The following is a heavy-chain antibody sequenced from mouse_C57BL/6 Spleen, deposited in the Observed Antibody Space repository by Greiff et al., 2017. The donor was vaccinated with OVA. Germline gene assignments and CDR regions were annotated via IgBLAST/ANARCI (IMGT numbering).Heavy chain of an antibody. CDR2: IWSGGST. J-gene: IGHJ2*01. Sequence: QVQLKESGPGLVQPSQSLSITCTVSGFSLTSYGVHWVRQSPGKGLEWLGVIWSGGSTDYNAAFISRLSISKDNSKSQVFFKMNSLQADDTAIYYCARNRDITTVVPHFDYWGQGTTLTVSS. D-gene: IGHD1-1*01. CDR1: GFSLTSYG. CDR3: ARNRDITTVVPHFDY. V-gene: IGHV2-2*01.